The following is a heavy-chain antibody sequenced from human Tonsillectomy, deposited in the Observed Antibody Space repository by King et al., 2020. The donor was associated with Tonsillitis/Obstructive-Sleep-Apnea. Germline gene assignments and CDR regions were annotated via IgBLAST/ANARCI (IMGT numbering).Heavy chain of an antibody. V-gene: IGHV2-5*02. D-gene: IGHD6-13*01. J-gene: IGHJ4*02. CDR1: GFPLSTIGVG. Sequence: TLKESGPTLVKPTQTLTLTCTFSGFPLSTIGVGVGWMRQPPGTALEWLALLYWDYDKRYSPSPKSRLTLPKETPKNQVVLTMTNKEPGDTATYYCAHIHRSSWFQTYYFDYWGQGTLVTVSS. CDR2: LYWDYDK. CDR3: AHIHRSSWFQTYYFDY.